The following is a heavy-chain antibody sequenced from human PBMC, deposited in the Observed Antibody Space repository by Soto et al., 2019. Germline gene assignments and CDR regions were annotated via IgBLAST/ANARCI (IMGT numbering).Heavy chain of an antibody. V-gene: IGHV3-23*01. Sequence: GGSLRLSCAASGFTFSSYAMSWVRRAPGKGLEWVSAISGSGGSTYYAGSVKGRFTICRDNSKNTLYLHMNSLRAEDTAVYYCAKAQPPPPRITGPFDYWGQGTLVTVSS. CDR3: AKAQPPPPRITGPFDY. CDR2: ISGSGGST. J-gene: IGHJ4*02. CDR1: GFTFSSYA. D-gene: IGHD1-20*01.